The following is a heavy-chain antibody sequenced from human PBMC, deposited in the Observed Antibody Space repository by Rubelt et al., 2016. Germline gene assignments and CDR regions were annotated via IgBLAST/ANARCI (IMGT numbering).Heavy chain of an antibody. D-gene: IGHD1/OR15-1a*01. V-gene: IGHV3-21*01. CDR3: ARVSITGTHYYYYGMDV. CDR1: GFTFNSYS. J-gene: IGHJ6*02. CDR2: ISSSSSYI. Sequence: AASGFTFNSYSLNWVRQAPGKGLEWVSSISSSSSYIFYADSVKGRFTISRDSAKNSLYLQMNSLRAEDTAVYYCARVSITGTHYYYYGMDVWGQGTTVTVSS.